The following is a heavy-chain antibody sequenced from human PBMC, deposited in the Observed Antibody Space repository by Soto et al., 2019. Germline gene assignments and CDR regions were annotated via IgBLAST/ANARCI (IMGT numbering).Heavy chain of an antibody. CDR3: ARERTSWRQGMDV. V-gene: IGHV1-46*01. CDR2: INPSGGST. CDR1: GYTFTSYY. J-gene: IGHJ6*02. Sequence: QVQLVQSGAEVKKPGASVKVSCKASGYTFTSYYMHWVRQAPGQGLEWMGIINPSGGSTSYAQKFQSRVTMTRDTSTSTVYMELSSLRSEDTAVYYCARERTSWRQGMDVWGQGTTVTVSS. D-gene: IGHD2-2*01.